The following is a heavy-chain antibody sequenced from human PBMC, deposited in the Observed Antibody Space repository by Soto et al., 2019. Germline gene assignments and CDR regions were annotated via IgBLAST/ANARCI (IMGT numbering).Heavy chain of an antibody. CDR1: GYTFTSYD. CDR2: MNPNSGNT. CDR3: AIGRGSVYIWGSYRRYYFDY. Sequence: ASVKVSCKASGYTFTSYDINWVRQATGQGLEWMGWMNPNSGNTGYAQKFQGRVTMTRNTSISTDYMEMSSLRSEDTAVYYCAIGRGSVYIWGSYRRYYFDYWGQGTLVTVSS. J-gene: IGHJ4*02. D-gene: IGHD3-16*02. V-gene: IGHV1-8*01.